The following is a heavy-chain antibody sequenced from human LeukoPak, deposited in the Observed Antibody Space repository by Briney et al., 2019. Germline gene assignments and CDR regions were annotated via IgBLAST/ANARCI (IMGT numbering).Heavy chain of an antibody. CDR2: ISSSGSYI. Sequence: GSLRLSCAASGFTFSSYSMNWVRQAPGKGLEWVSSISSSGSYIYYADSVKGRFTISRDNAKNSLYLQMNSLRAEDTAVYYCARAGSWFGQINWFDPWGQGTLVTVSS. V-gene: IGHV3-21*01. CDR3: ARAGSWFGQINWFDP. CDR1: GFTFSSYS. J-gene: IGHJ5*02. D-gene: IGHD3-10*01.